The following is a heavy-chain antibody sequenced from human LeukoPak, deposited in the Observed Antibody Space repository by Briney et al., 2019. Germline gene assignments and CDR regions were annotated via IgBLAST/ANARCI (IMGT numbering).Heavy chain of an antibody. D-gene: IGHD1-26*01. CDR2: IKSKTDGGTT. Sequence: PGGSLRLSCAASGFTFNNAWMSRVRQSPGKGLEWVGRIKSKTDGGTTDCAAPVKGRFTVSRDDSKNTLYLQMNSLKSEDTAVYYCTTATAKSGSSWGGFDHWGRGTLVTVSS. J-gene: IGHJ4*02. CDR1: GFTFNNAW. CDR3: TTATAKSGSSWGGFDH. V-gene: IGHV3-15*01.